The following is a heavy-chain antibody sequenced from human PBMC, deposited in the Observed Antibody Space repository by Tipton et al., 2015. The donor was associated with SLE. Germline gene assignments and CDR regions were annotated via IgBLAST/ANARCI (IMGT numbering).Heavy chain of an antibody. V-gene: IGHV4-61*09. Sequence: TLSLTCTVSDGSISSGNYYWSWIRQPAGKGLEWIGHIFTSGSTIYNPSLRSRVTISRDTSKNQFSLKLTSVTAADTAVYYCARGGLWVGSSWVGPRGQGTLVTVSS. CDR1: DGSISSGNYY. CDR2: IFTSGST. D-gene: IGHD3-10*01. J-gene: IGHJ5*02. CDR3: ARGGLWVGSSWVGP.